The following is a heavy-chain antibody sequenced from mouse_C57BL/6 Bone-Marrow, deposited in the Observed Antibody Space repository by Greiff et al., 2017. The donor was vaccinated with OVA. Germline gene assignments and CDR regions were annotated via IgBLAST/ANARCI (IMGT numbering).Heavy chain of an antibody. D-gene: IGHD2-5*01. Sequence: DVMLVESGGGLVQPGESLKLSCESNEYEFPSHDMSWVRKTPEQRLELVAAINRDGGSTYYPDTMERRIIISRDNTKKTLYLQMSSLRSEDTALYYCARHTYSNYAMDYWGQGTSVTVSA. V-gene: IGHV5-2*01. CDR2: INRDGGST. CDR3: ARHTYSNYAMDY. J-gene: IGHJ4*01. CDR1: EYEFPSHD.